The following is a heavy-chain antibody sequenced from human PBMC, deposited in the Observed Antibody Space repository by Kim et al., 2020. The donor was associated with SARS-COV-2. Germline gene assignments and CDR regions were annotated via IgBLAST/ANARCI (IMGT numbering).Heavy chain of an antibody. J-gene: IGHJ6*02. CDR3: ARDTGERFSSGWTYYYYGMDV. CDR2: ISYDGSNK. CDR1: GFTFSSYG. D-gene: IGHD6-19*01. Sequence: GGSLRLSCAASGFTFSSYGMHWVRQAPGKGLEWVAVISYDGSNKNYADSVKVRFTISRDNSKNTLYLQMNSLRGEDTAVYYCARDTGERFSSGWTYYYYGMDVWGQGTTVTVSS. V-gene: IGHV3-33*05.